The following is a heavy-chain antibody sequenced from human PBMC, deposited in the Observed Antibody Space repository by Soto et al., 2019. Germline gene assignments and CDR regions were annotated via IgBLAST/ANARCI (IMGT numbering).Heavy chain of an antibody. J-gene: IGHJ5*02. V-gene: IGHV3-21*01. CDR1: GFTFSNYN. Sequence: LSLSCVASGFTFSNYNMNWVRQAPGKGLEWVSHISGTSVYIHYADSVKGRFTISRDNAKNSVYLQMDSLRVEDTAVYYCAREGALKPFSSWGQGALVTVSS. CDR3: AREGALKPFSS. CDR2: ISGTSVYI.